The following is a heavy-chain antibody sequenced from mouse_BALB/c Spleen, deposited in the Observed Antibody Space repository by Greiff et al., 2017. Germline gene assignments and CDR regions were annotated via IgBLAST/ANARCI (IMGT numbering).Heavy chain of an antibody. CDR2: INPGSGGT. Sequence: VQLQQSGAELVRPGTSVKVSCKASGYAFTNYLIEWVKQRPGQGLEWIGVINPGSGGTNYNEEFKGKATLTADKSSSTAYMQLSSLTSDDSAVYFWARITTGGYWGQGTTLTVSS. D-gene: IGHD1-1*01. J-gene: IGHJ2*01. CDR3: ARITTGGY. CDR1: GYAFTNYL. V-gene: IGHV1-54*01.